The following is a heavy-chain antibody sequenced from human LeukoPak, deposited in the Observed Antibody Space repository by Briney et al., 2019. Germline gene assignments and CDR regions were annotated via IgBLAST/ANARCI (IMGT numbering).Heavy chain of an antibody. D-gene: IGHD6-13*01. V-gene: IGHV1-2*02. J-gene: IGHJ6*03. CDR1: GYTFTGYY. Sequence: ASVKVSRKASGYTFTGYYMHWVRQAPGQGLEWMGWINPNSGGTNYAQKFQGRVTMTRDTSISTAYMELSRLRSDDTAVYYCARAGRSSSWPNYYYYYMDVWGKGTTVTVSS. CDR2: INPNSGGT. CDR3: ARAGRSSSWPNYYYYYMDV.